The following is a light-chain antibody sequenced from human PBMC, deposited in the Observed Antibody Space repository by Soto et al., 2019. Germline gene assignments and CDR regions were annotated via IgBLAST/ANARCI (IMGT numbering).Light chain of an antibody. CDR3: QQYGSSPALT. V-gene: IGKV3-20*01. Sequence: EIVLTQSPGTLSLSPGERATLSCRASQSVSSSYLAWYQQKPGQAPGLLIYGASSSATGIPDRFSGSGSGTDFTLTISRLEPEDFAVYYCQQYGSSPALTFGGGTKVEIK. CDR2: GAS. CDR1: QSVSSSY. J-gene: IGKJ4*01.